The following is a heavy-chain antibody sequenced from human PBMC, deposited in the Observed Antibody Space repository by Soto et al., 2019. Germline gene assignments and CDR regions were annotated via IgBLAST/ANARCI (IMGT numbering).Heavy chain of an antibody. CDR2: MNPNSGNT. V-gene: IGHV1-8*01. D-gene: IGHD3-10*01. J-gene: IGHJ6*03. CDR1: GYTFTSYD. CDR3: ARAPVLLWFGELLSYYYMVV. Sequence: ASVKVSCKASGYTFTSYDINWVRQATGQGLEWMGWMNPNSGNTGYAQKFQGRVTMTRNTSISTAYMELSSLRSEDTAVYYCARAPVLLWFGELLSYYYMVVWGKGTTVTVSS.